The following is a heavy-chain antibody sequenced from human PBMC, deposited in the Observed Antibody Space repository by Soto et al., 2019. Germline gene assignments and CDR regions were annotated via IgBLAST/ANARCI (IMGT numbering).Heavy chain of an antibody. V-gene: IGHV4-61*01. CDR2: IYYSGST. Sequence: SETLSLTCTVSGGSVSSGRYYWSWIRQPPGKGLEWIGYIYYSGSTNYNPSLKSRVTISVDTSKNQFSLKLSSVTAADTAVYYCAPGLTSRYIVQLDYCGQGTLVTVFS. CDR1: GGSVSSGRYY. J-gene: IGHJ4*02. CDR3: APGLTSRYIVQLDY. D-gene: IGHD2-15*01.